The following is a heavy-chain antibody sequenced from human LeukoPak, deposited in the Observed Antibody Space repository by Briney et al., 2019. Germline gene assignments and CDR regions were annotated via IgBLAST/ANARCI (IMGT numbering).Heavy chain of an antibody. CDR3: ARDSPIYGSGKLGWFDP. D-gene: IGHD3-10*01. Sequence: PSETLSLTCAVYGGSFSGYYWSWIRQPPGKGLEWIGEINHSGSTNYNPSLKSRVTISVDTSKNQFSLKLSSVTDADTAVYYCARDSPIYGSGKLGWFDPWGEGTLVTVSS. CDR1: GGSFSGYY. V-gene: IGHV4-34*01. CDR2: INHSGST. J-gene: IGHJ5*02.